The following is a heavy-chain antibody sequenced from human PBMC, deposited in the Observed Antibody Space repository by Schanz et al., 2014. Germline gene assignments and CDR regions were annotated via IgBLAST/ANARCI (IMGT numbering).Heavy chain of an antibody. CDR1: GFTFSNYA. D-gene: IGHD6-13*01. Sequence: EVQLLESGGTLIQPGGSLRLSCAASGFTFSNYAMTWVRQAPGKGLEWVSTISGSGASRYYADSVEGRFTISRDKSKNEVYLQLNSLKVEDAAVYYCARLDSSSWYPRYWGQGTLVTVSA. J-gene: IGHJ4*02. CDR3: ARLDSSSWYPRY. V-gene: IGHV3-23*01. CDR2: ISGSGASR.